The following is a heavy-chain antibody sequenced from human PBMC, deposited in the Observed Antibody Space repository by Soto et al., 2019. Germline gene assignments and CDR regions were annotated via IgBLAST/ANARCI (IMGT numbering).Heavy chain of an antibody. Sequence: EVQLVESGGGFVQPGESLRLSCAASGFTFSTYWVTWVRQPPGKGLEWVANIDQDGSERYYVDSVRGRFTISRDNAKNSLYLQMNSLGVEDTAVYYCLCGGNFFVYWGQGTLVTVSP. CDR2: IDQDGSER. CDR1: GFTFSTYW. V-gene: IGHV3-7*01. J-gene: IGHJ4*02. CDR3: LCGGNFFVY. D-gene: IGHD3-16*01.